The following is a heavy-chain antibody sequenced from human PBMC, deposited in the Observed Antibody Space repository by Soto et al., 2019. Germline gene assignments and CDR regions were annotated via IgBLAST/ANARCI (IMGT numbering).Heavy chain of an antibody. CDR2: IIPIFGAA. D-gene: IGHD3-22*01. CDR3: ARSRVTYYYDRSAFDI. V-gene: IGHV1-69*01. J-gene: IGHJ3*02. CDR1: GGTFSSYA. Sequence: QVQLVQSGAEVKKPGSSVKVSCKASGGTFSSYAISWVRQAPGQGLELMGGIIPIFGAANYAQKFQGRVTITADESTSTAYMELSSLRSEDTAVYYCARSRVTYYYDRSAFDIWGQGTMVTVSS.